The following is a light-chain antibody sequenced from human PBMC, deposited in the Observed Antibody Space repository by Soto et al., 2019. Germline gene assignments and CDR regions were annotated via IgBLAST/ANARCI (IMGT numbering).Light chain of an antibody. CDR2: QDS. J-gene: IGLJ2*01. Sequence: SYELTLPPSVSVSPGQTASITCSGDKLGDKYACWYQQKPGQSPVLVIYQDSKRPSGIPERFSGSNSGNTATLTISGTQAMDEADYYCEAWDSSTVVFGGGTKVTVL. V-gene: IGLV3-1*01. CDR1: KLGDKY. CDR3: EAWDSSTVV.